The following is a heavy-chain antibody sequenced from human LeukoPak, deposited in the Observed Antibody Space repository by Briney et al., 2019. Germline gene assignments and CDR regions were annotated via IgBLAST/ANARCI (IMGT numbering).Heavy chain of an antibody. D-gene: IGHD2-8*01. V-gene: IGHV4-39*01. Sequence: SETPSLTCTVSGGSISSSSYYWGWIRQPPGKGLEWIGSIYYSGSTYYNPSLKSRVTISVDTSKNQFSLKLSSVTAADTAVYYCARQETNGDRGVYWGQGTLVTVSS. CDR1: GGSISSSSYY. CDR2: IYYSGST. CDR3: ARQETNGDRGVY. J-gene: IGHJ4*02.